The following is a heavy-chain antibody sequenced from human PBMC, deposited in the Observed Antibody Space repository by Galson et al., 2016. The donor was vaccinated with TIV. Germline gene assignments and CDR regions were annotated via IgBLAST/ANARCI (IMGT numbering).Heavy chain of an antibody. CDR2: IHADGRT. J-gene: IGHJ4*02. CDR1: GFTVSGYS. V-gene: IGHV3-66*01. Sequence: SLRLSCAASGFTVSGYSLTWVRQAPGKGLEWVSIIHADGRTYYGGAVRDRVTISRDNSKNTVYLQVSSLRAEDTAVYYCARDGRAEGDYNAWGDYWGQGALVTVSS. CDR3: ARDGRAEGDYNAWGDY. D-gene: IGHD4-11*01.